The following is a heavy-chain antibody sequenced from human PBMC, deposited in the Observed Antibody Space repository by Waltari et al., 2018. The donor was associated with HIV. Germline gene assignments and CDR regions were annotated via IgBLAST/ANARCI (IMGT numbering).Heavy chain of an antibody. CDR2: INSDGSST. CDR3: ARGRYYGMDV. Sequence: EVQLVESGGGLVQPGGSLRLSCAASGFTFSTFWLPAVRQTPGKGLVWVSGINSDGSSTTYADSVKGRFTISRDNPKNTLYLQMSSLRAEDTAVYFCARGRYYGMDVWGQGTTVTVSS. V-gene: IGHV3-74*01. CDR1: GFTFSTFW. J-gene: IGHJ6*02.